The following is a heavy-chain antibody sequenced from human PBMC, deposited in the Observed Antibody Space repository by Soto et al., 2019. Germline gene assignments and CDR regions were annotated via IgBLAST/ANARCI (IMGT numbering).Heavy chain of an antibody. D-gene: IGHD2-2*01. CDR1: GFTFSSYS. J-gene: IGHJ4*02. V-gene: IGHV3-21*01. CDR2: ISSSSSYI. CDR3: ARDREVEDCSSTSCRHLHCDY. Sequence: EVQLVESGGGLVKPGGSLRLSCAASGFTFSSYSMNWVRQAPGKGLEWVSSISSSSSYIYYADSVKGRFTISRDNAKNSLYLQMNSLRAEDTAVYYCARDREVEDCSSTSCRHLHCDYWGQGTLVTVSS.